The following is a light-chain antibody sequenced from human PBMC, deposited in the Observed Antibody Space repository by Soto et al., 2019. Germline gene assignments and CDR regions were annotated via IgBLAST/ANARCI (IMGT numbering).Light chain of an antibody. Sequence: QSALTQPPSASGSPGQSVTLSCTGTSSNVGGYNYVTWYQQYPGKAPKLIIYEVSKRPSGVPDLFSGSKSCNTASLTVSGLQAEDEAHYYCSSYGGSNKFGFGGGTKLTVL. CDR3: SSYGGSNKFG. J-gene: IGLJ3*02. CDR1: SSNVGGYNY. CDR2: EVS. V-gene: IGLV2-8*01.